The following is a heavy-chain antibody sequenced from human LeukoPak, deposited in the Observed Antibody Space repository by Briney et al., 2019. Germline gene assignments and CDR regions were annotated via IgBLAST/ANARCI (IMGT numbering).Heavy chain of an antibody. Sequence: GASVKVSCKASGYTFTSHDINWVRQATGQGLEWMGWMNPNTGNTGYAQNFQGRVTMTMDPSISTAYMELSGLRSEDTAVYYCATDKSASVVGATRPYFDYWGQGTLVTVSS. CDR2: MNPNTGNT. J-gene: IGHJ4*02. CDR3: ATDKSASVVGATRPYFDY. V-gene: IGHV1-8*01. CDR1: GYTFTSHD. D-gene: IGHD1-26*01.